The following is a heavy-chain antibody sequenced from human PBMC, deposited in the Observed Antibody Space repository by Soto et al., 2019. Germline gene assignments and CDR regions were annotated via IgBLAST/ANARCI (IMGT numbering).Heavy chain of an antibody. CDR1: GFSLSTSGVG. V-gene: IGHV2-5*01. Sequence: SGPTLVNPXQTLTLTCTFSGFSLSTSGVGVGWIRQPPGKALEWLALIYWNDDKRYSPSLKSRLTITKDTSKNQVVLTMTNMDPVDTATYYCAHSPLRIAAAGLNWFDPWGQGTLVTVSS. J-gene: IGHJ5*02. CDR3: AHSPLRIAAAGLNWFDP. CDR2: IYWNDDK. D-gene: IGHD6-13*01.